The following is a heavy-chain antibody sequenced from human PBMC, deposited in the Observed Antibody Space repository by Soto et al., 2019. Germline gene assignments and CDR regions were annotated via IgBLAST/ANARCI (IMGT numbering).Heavy chain of an antibody. CDR3: AKDRVSGYYYDSSGYRVY. Sequence: PGGSLRLSCAAPGFTFSSYAMSWVRQAPGKGLEWVSVISGSGGSTYYADFVKGRFTISRDNSKNTLYLQMNSLRAEDTALFYFAKDRVSGYYYDSSGYRVYWGQGTLVTVSS. V-gene: IGHV3-23*01. CDR2: ISGSGGST. CDR1: GFTFSSYA. D-gene: IGHD3-22*01. J-gene: IGHJ4*02.